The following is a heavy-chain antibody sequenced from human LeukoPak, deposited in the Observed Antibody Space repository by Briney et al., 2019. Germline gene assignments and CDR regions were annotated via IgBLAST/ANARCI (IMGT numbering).Heavy chain of an antibody. CDR2: ISYDGSNK. V-gene: IGHV3-30*18. CDR1: GFTFSSYG. Sequence: PGGSLRLSCAASGFTFSSYGMHWVRQAPGKGLEWVAVISYDGSNKYYADSVKGRFTISRDNSKNTLYLQMNSLRAEDTAVYYCAKSYSNSRRDAFDIWGQGTMVTVSS. D-gene: IGHD6-6*01. J-gene: IGHJ3*02. CDR3: AKSYSNSRRDAFDI.